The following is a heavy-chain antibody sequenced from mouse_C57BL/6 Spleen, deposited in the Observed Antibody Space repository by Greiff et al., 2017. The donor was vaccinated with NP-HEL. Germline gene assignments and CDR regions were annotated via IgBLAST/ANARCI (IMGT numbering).Heavy chain of an antibody. J-gene: IGHJ4*01. CDR1: GFTFTDYY. CDR2: IRNKANGYTT. Sequence: EVKLVESGGGLVQPGGSLSLSCAASGFTFTDYYMSWVRQPPGKALEWLGFIRNKANGYTTEYSASVKGRFTISRDNSQSILYLQMNALRAEDSATYYCARWGSPYAMDYWGQGTSVTVSS. CDR3: ARWGSPYAMDY. V-gene: IGHV7-3*01.